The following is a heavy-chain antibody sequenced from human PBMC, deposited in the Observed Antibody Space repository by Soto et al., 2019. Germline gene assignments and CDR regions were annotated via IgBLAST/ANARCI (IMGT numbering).Heavy chain of an antibody. J-gene: IGHJ4*02. Sequence: GASVKVSCKASGYTFTGYYMHWVRQAPGQGLEWMGWINPNSGGTNYAQKFQGWVTMTRDTSISTAYMELSRLRSDDTAVYYCAREIAVAGTAAVDYWGQGTLVTVSS. V-gene: IGHV1-2*04. CDR1: GYTFTGYY. D-gene: IGHD6-19*01. CDR3: AREIAVAGTAAVDY. CDR2: INPNSGGT.